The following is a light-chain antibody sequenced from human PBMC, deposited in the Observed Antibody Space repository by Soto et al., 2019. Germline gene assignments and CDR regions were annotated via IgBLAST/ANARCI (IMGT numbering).Light chain of an antibody. V-gene: IGKV3-20*01. CDR2: GAS. CDR3: QQYGISPVP. J-gene: IGKJ1*01. Sequence: EIVLTQSPGTLSLSPGERATLSCRASQSVSSSYLAWYQQKPGQAPRLLIYGASSRATGIPERFSGSGSGTDFTLTISRLEPEDFAVYYCQQYGISPVPFGQGTKVDIK. CDR1: QSVSSSY.